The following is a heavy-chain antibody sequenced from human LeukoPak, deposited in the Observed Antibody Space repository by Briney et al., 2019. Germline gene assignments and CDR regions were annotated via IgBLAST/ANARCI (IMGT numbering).Heavy chain of an antibody. CDR3: ARDSSGWMGIDY. V-gene: IGHV4-59*01. CDR2: IYYSGST. J-gene: IGHJ4*02. Sequence: PSETLSLTCTVSGGSISSYYWSWIRQPPGKGLEWIGYIYYSGSTNYNPSLKSRVTISVDTSKSQFSLKLSSVTAADTAVYYCARDSSGWMGIDYWGQGTLVTVSS. D-gene: IGHD6-19*01. CDR1: GGSISSYY.